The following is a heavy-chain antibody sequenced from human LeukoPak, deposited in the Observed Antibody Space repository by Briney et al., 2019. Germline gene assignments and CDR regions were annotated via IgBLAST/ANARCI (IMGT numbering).Heavy chain of an antibody. D-gene: IGHD5-12*01. Sequence: PSETLSLTCTVSGGSISSYYWSWIRQPPGKGLEWIGYIYYSGRTKYNPSLKSRVTMSVDTSKNQFSLKLSSVTAADTAVYYCARGGYSGYDSPRLDYWGQGTLVTVSS. CDR2: IYYSGRT. J-gene: IGHJ4*02. CDR1: GGSISSYY. V-gene: IGHV4-59*08. CDR3: ARGGYSGYDSPRLDY.